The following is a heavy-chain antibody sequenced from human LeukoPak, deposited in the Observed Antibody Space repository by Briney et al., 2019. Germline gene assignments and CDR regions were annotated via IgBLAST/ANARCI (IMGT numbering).Heavy chain of an antibody. Sequence: TGGSLRLSCAASGFSVGATYMNWVRQAPGKGLEWVAHITSSGSDTHYADSVKGRFTVSRDTAANSLFLQMNSLRDDDTAVYYCARLFASWGQGTLVTVSS. CDR3: ARLFAS. D-gene: IGHD3-16*01. V-gene: IGHV3-48*02. J-gene: IGHJ4*02. CDR1: GFSVGATY. CDR2: ITSSGSDT.